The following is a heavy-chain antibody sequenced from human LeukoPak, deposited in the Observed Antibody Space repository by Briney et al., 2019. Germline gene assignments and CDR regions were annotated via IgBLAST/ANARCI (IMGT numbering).Heavy chain of an antibody. CDR1: GYSISSGYY. V-gene: IGHV4-38-2*01. D-gene: IGHD4/OR15-4a*01. Sequence: SETLSLTCAVSGYSISSGYYWGWTRQPPGKGLEWIGDIYHSGSTYFNPSLKSRVTISVDTSKNQFSLKLSSVTAADTAVYYCAIHVGNDYADYWGQGTLVTVSS. CDR2: IYHSGST. CDR3: AIHVGNDYADY. J-gene: IGHJ4*02.